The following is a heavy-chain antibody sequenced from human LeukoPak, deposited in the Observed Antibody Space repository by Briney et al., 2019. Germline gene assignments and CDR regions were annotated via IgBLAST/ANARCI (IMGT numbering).Heavy chain of an antibody. CDR1: GFTFSSYA. Sequence: GGSLRLSCAASGFTFSSYAMSWVRQALGKGLEWVSAISGSGGSTYYADSVKGRFTISRDNSKNTLYLQMNSLRAEDTAVYYCAKELTITMIVVVITGYFDYWGQGTLVTVSS. J-gene: IGHJ4*02. D-gene: IGHD3-22*01. CDR3: AKELTITMIVVVITGYFDY. CDR2: ISGSGGST. V-gene: IGHV3-23*01.